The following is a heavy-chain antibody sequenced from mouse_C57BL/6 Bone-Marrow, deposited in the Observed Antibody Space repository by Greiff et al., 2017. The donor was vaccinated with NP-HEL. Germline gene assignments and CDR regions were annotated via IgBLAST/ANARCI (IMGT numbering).Heavy chain of an antibody. V-gene: IGHV5-4*01. CDR1: GFTFSGYA. Sequence: EVMLVESGGGLVKPGGSLKLSCAASGFTFSGYAMSWVRQTPEKRLEWVATISDGGSYTYYPDNVKGRFTISRDTAKNNLYLQLSHLLSEDTAMYYCARDRGTSWYFDVGGTGTTVTVSS. D-gene: IGHD3-1*01. J-gene: IGHJ1*03. CDR2: ISDGGSYT. CDR3: ARDRGTSWYFDV.